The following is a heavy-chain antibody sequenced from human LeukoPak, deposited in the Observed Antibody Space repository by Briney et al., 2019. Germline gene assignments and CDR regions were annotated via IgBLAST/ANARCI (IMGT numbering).Heavy chain of an antibody. V-gene: IGHV3-21*01. CDR1: GFTFNYYG. CDR2: ISSDGTYI. CDR3: ARPPRGYDFWSGYYPDN. Sequence: GGSLRLSCAVSGFTFNYYGVNWVRQAPGRGLEWVSSISSDGTYIYYADSVKGRFIISRNTAKNSLFLHMNSLRAEEPGMYYRARPPRGYDFWSGYYPDNWGQGTLVTVSS. J-gene: IGHJ4*02. D-gene: IGHD3-3*01.